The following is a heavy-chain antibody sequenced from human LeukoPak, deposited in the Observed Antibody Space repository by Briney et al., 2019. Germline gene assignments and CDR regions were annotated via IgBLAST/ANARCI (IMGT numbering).Heavy chain of an antibody. CDR3: ARPGEQYVRGSYHY. D-gene: IGHD3-16*02. CDR1: GGTFSSYA. CDR2: IIPIFGTA. Sequence: EASVKVSCKASGGTFSSYAISWVRQAPGQGLEWMGGIIPIFGTANYAQKFQGRVTITTDESTSTAYMELSSLRSEDTAVYYCARPGEQYVRGSYHYWGQGTLVTVSS. V-gene: IGHV1-69*05. J-gene: IGHJ4*02.